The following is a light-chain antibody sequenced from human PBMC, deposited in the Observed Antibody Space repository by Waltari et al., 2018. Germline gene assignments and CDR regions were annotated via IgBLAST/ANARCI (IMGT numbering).Light chain of an antibody. CDR2: GDD. Sequence: QSVLTQPPSASETPGQRLTISCSGSGYNIGSNTVSWYRQFPGTAPSLVMFGDDQRPSGVPGRFAGSKSGTSASLAIGGLQPEDEADYYCASWDDFLNGLVFGSGTKVTVL. CDR1: GYNIGSNT. V-gene: IGLV1-44*01. CDR3: ASWDDFLNGLV. J-gene: IGLJ1*01.